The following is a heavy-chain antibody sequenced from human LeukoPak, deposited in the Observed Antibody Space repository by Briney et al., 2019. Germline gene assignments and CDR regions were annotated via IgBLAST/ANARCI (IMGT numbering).Heavy chain of an antibody. V-gene: IGHV1-69*05. J-gene: IGHJ4*02. D-gene: IGHD6-6*01. CDR1: GGTFSSYA. CDR3: ARARASSSSSFDY. CDR2: IIPIFGTA. Sequence: PSASVKVSCKASGGTFSSYAISWVRQAPGQGLEWMGGIIPIFGTANYAQKFQGRVTITTDESTSTAYMELSSLRSEDTAVYYCARARASSSSSFDYWGQGTLVTVSS.